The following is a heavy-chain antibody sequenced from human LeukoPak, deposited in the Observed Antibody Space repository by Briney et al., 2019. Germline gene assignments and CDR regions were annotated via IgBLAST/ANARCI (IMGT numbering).Heavy chain of an antibody. CDR2: INSSGGST. V-gene: IGHV3-23*01. CDR3: ALLMMYAIDFDY. J-gene: IGHJ4*02. Sequence: PGGSLRLSCGASGFTFRSCAMSWVRQAPGKGLEWVSTINSSGGSTYYADSLKGRFTISRDISKNTLYLQMNSLRAEDTAIYYCALLMMYAIDFDYWGQGTLVTVSS. D-gene: IGHD2-8*01. CDR1: GFTFRSCA.